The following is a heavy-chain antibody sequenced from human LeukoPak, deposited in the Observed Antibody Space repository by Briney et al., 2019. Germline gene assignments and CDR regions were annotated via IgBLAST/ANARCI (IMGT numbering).Heavy chain of an antibody. J-gene: IGHJ3*02. V-gene: IGHV3-23*01. Sequence: GGPVRLSCAASGFTFRSYAMNWVRQAPGKGLEWVSAISGSGSATYYADSVKGRFTISRDNSKNTLYLQMNSLRAEDTAVYYCAKDQYGEAFDIWGPGTLVTVSS. D-gene: IGHD4-17*01. CDR3: AKDQYGEAFDI. CDR1: GFTFRSYA. CDR2: ISGSGSAT.